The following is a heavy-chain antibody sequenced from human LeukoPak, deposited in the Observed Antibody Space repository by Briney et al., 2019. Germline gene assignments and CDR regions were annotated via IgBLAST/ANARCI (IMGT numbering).Heavy chain of an antibody. CDR3: AKDQSVRGYY. V-gene: IGHV3-23*01. CDR1: GFTFSAYA. J-gene: IGHJ4*02. Sequence: PGGSLRLSCAASGFTFSAYAIHWVRQAPGKGLEWVSAISGSGGTTYYADSVKGRFTISRDNSKNTLYLQMNSLRAEDTAVYYCAKDQSVRGYYWGQGTMVTVSS. D-gene: IGHD3-10*01. CDR2: ISGSGGTT.